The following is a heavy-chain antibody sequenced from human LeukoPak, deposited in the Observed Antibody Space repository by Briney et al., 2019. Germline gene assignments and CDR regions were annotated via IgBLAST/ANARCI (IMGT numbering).Heavy chain of an antibody. D-gene: IGHD1-20*01. V-gene: IGHV4-4*07. CDR2: IYTSGST. CDR3: ARDLNNWNPNWFDP. J-gene: IGHJ5*02. CDR1: GGSFSGYY. Sequence: SETLSLTCAVYGGSFSGYYWSWIRQPAGKGLEWIGRIYTSGSTNYNPSLKSRVTMSVDTSKNQFSLKLSSVTAADTAVYYCARDLNNWNPNWFDPWGQGTLVTVSS.